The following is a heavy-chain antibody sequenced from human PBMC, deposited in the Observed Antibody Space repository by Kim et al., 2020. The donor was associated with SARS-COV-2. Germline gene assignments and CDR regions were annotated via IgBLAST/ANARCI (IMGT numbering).Heavy chain of an antibody. CDR3: ARWYYDFWSGYPYYYYGIDV. Sequence: GGSLRLSCAASGFTFSSYEMNWVRQAPGKGLEWVSYISSSGSTIYYADSVKGRFTISRDNAKNSLYLQMNSLRAEDTAVYYCARWYYDFWSGYPYYYYGIDVWGQGATFTASS. V-gene: IGHV3-48*03. CDR2: ISSSGSTI. D-gene: IGHD3-3*01. CDR1: GFTFSSYE. J-gene: IGHJ6*02.